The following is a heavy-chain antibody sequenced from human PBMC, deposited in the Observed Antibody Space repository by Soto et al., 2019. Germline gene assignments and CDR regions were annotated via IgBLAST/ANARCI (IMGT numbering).Heavy chain of an antibody. CDR2: ISGDGSDK. D-gene: IGHD6-13*01. Sequence: GGSLRLSCAASGFTFSSYGMHWVRQAPGMGLEWLSAISGDGSDKYYADSVQGRFTIYRDNSNSTLYLQMNSLRVEDTAVYYCAKGSAGSRPYYFDYWGQGTLVTVSS. CDR3: AKGSAGSRPYYFDY. V-gene: IGHV3-33*06. CDR1: GFTFSSYG. J-gene: IGHJ4*02.